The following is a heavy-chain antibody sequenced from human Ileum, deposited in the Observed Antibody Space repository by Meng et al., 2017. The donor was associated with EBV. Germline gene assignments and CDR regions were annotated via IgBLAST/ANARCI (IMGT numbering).Heavy chain of an antibody. CDR2: IYYSGST. Sequence: LQLHEAGPGLVKPSETLSLTCAVPGDSISSSNHWWGWIRQPPGKGLEWVGTIYYSGSTFYNPSLKSRVTISLDTSKNQFSLKVSSVTAADTAVYYCARRYYGVPFDNWGQGTLVTVSS. CDR1: GDSISSSNHW. V-gene: IGHV4-39*01. D-gene: IGHD3-3*01. CDR3: ARRYYGVPFDN. J-gene: IGHJ4*02.